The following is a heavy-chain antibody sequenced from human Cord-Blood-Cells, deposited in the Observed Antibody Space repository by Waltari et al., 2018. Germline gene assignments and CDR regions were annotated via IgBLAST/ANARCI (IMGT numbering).Heavy chain of an antibody. Sequence: QLQLQESGPGLVKPSETLSLTCTVSGGSISSSSYYWGWIRQPPGKGLEWIGSIYYSGSTYYTPPLKSRVTISVDTSKNHFSLKLSSVTAADTAVYYCARHSTGAFDYWGQGTLVTVSS. CDR2: IYYSGST. V-gene: IGHV4-39*01. CDR1: GGSISSSSYY. J-gene: IGHJ4*02. CDR3: ARHSTGAFDY. D-gene: IGHD7-27*01.